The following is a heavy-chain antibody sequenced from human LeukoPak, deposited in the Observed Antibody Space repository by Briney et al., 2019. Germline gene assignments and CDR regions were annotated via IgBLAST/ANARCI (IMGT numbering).Heavy chain of an antibody. CDR2: INVRSNYI. J-gene: IGHJ4*02. D-gene: IGHD5-24*01. CDR1: GYTFSSYS. CDR3: TRDQMNY. V-gene: IGHV3-21*04. Sequence: GGSLRLSCAASGYTFSSYSINWVRQAPGKGLEWVSSINVRSNYIYYADSVRGRFSISRDTSKNTASLQMNSLRVEDTAMYYCTRDQMNYWGQGTLVTVSS.